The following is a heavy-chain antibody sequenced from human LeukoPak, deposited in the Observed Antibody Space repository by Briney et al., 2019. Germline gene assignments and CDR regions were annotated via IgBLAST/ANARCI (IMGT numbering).Heavy chain of an antibody. CDR2: IYYSGST. Sequence: SETLSLTCTVSGGSISSSSYYWGWIRQPPGKGLEWIGSIYYSGSTYYNPSLKSRVTISVDTSKNQFSLKLSSVTAADTAVYYCARSKDYYDSSGYHRNNWFDPWGQGTLVTVSS. CDR3: ARSKDYYDSSGYHRNNWFDP. D-gene: IGHD3-22*01. CDR1: GGSISSSSYY. J-gene: IGHJ5*02. V-gene: IGHV4-39*01.